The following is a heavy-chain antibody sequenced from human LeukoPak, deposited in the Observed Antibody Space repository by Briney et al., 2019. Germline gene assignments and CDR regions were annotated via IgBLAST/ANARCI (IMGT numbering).Heavy chain of an antibody. D-gene: IGHD7-27*01. V-gene: IGHV3-21*01. CDR1: GFTFSSYS. CDR3: AREAGTGERWYFDL. Sequence: PGGSLRLSCAASGFTFSSYSMNWVRQAPGKGLEWVSSIDTSTTYMTYADSMKGRFTISRDNARNSLYLQMNSLRAENTAVYYCAREAGTGERWYFDLWGRGTLVTVSS. J-gene: IGHJ2*01. CDR2: IDTSTTYM.